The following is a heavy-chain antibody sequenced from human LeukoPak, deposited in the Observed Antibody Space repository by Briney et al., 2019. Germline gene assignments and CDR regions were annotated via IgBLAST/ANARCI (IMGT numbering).Heavy chain of an antibody. V-gene: IGHV3-7*01. J-gene: IGHJ4*02. D-gene: IGHD3-3*01. CDR1: GFTFSSYW. CDR3: VRVDFWSGYYPFDY. CDR2: IKQDGSEK. Sequence: GGPLRLSCAASGFTFSSYWMSWVRQAPGKGLEWVANIKQDGSEKYYVDSVKGRFTISRDNAKNSLYLQMNSLRAEDTAVYYCVRVDFWSGYYPFDYWGQGTLVTVSS.